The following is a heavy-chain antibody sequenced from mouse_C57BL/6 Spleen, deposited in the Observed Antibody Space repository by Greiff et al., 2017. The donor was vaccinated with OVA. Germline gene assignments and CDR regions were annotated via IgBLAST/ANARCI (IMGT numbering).Heavy chain of an antibody. J-gene: IGHJ1*03. Sequence: VQLQQPGAELVMPGASVKLSCKASGYTFTSYWMHWVKQRPGQGLEWIGEIDPSDSYTNYNQKFKGKSTLTVDKSSSTAYMQLSSLTSEDSAVYYCARRDYDYAYWYFDVWGTGTTVTVSS. CDR3: ARRDYDYAYWYFDV. CDR2: IDPSDSYT. CDR1: GYTFTSYW. V-gene: IGHV1-69*01. D-gene: IGHD2-4*01.